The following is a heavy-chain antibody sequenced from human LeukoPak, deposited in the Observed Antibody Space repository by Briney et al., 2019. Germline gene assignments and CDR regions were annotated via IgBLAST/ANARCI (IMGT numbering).Heavy chain of an antibody. CDR1: GFSFSSNA. D-gene: IGHD6-6*01. J-gene: IGHJ4*02. V-gene: IGHV3-33*01. CDR2: IWYDGSNE. CDR3: ARGGKSARPDY. Sequence: RGSLRLSCAPSGFSFSSNAMHSVRHGPGKGLEWLAIIWYDGSNEYYADSVKGRFTISRDNSKNTLYLQMNSLRAEDTAVYYCARGGKSARPDYWGQGTLVIVSA.